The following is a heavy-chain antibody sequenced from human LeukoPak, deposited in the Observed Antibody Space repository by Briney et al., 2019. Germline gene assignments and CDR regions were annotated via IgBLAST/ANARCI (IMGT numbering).Heavy chain of an antibody. Sequence: ASVKVSCKASGVTFSDYALNWVRQAPGQGLEWMGWISAYNGNTNYAQKLQGRVTMTTDTSTSTAYMELRSLRSDDTAVYYCARDYDILTGCDYWGQGTLVTVSS. CDR1: GVTFSDYA. CDR3: ARDYDILTGCDY. V-gene: IGHV1-18*01. J-gene: IGHJ4*02. D-gene: IGHD3-9*01. CDR2: ISAYNGNT.